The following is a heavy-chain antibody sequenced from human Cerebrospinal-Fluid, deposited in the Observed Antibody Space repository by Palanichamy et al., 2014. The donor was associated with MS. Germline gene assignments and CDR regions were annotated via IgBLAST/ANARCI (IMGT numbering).Heavy chain of an antibody. CDR3: AKGASDSNYAGGMDV. CDR2: INPNSGGT. D-gene: IGHD4-11*01. CDR1: GYTFSGYY. J-gene: IGHJ6*02. Sequence: QVHLVQSGAEAKKLGASVKVSCRASGYTFSGYYMHWVRQAPGQGLEWMGWINPNSGGTNYAQNFQGWVAMTRDTSSATAYLELRRLKSDDTALYYCAKGASDSNYAGGMDVWGQGTMVTVSS. V-gene: IGHV1-2*04.